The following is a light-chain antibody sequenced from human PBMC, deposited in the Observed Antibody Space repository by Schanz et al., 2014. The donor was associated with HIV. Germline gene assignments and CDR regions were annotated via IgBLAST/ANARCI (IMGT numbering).Light chain of an antibody. CDR3: CSYAGSSTLL. J-gene: IGLJ2*01. V-gene: IGLV2-23*02. CDR1: SSDVGTYNL. Sequence: QSVLTQPASVSGSPGQSITISCAGTSSDVGTYNLLSWYQQHPGKAPQLIVYEVSERPSGFSNRFSGSKSGNTASLTISGLQAEDEADYYCCSYAGSSTLLFGGGTKLTVL. CDR2: EVS.